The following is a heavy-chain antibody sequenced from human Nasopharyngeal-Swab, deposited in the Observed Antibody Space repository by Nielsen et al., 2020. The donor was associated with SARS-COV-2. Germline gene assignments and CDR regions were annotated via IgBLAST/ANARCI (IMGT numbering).Heavy chain of an antibody. D-gene: IGHD3-10*01. CDR3: ANSHYYSSGSYFPAS. Sequence: GESLKISCAASGFTFSSYGMHWVRQAPGTGLEWLALISYAGTNKYYGDSVKGRFTISRDNSKNTLYLQMNSLRPDDTGLYYCANSHYYSSGSYFPASWGPGTLVTVSS. J-gene: IGHJ5*02. V-gene: IGHV3-30*18. CDR2: ISYAGTNK. CDR1: GFTFSSYG.